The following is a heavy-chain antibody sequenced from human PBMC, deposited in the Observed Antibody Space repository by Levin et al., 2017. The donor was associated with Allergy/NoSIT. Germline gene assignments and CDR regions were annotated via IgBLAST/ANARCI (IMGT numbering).Heavy chain of an antibody. CDR2: IYHNGDT. CDR1: VGSISSSHW. Sequence: TSQTLSLTCDVSVGSISSSHWWSWVRQPPGKGLEWIGEIYHNGDTNYKSSLRSRVTMSVDKSKNQFSLMLNSVTAADTAVYYCARARPWPDRQVDDWGQGILVTVSS. CDR3: ARARPWPDRQVDD. D-gene: IGHD5-12*01. J-gene: IGHJ4*02. V-gene: IGHV4-4*02.